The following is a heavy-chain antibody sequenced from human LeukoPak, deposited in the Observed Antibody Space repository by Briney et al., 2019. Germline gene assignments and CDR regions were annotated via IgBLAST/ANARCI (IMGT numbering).Heavy chain of an antibody. Sequence: SSETLSLTCTVSGASVGSAGYYWSWIRQPPGGGLEWIGYVYYIANTNYNPSLKSRVTMSVNPSRSQFSLKLNSVTAADTAIYYCARTQSQSGSYRYYFGYWGQGTLVTVSS. CDR1: GASVGSAGYY. V-gene: IGHV4-61*08. J-gene: IGHJ4*02. CDR2: VYYIANT. D-gene: IGHD1-26*01. CDR3: ARTQSQSGSYRYYFGY.